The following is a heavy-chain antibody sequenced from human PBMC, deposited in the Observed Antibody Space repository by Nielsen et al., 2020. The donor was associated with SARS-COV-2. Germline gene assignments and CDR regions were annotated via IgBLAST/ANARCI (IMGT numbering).Heavy chain of an antibody. D-gene: IGHD6-19*01. V-gene: IGHV3-30*18. CDR3: AQGESSGWHRGGY. CDR2: ISYDGSNK. CDR1: GFTFSSYG. J-gene: IGHJ4*02. Sequence: GESLKISCAASGFTFSSYGMHWVRQAPGKGLEWVAVISYDGSNKYYADSVKGRFTISRDNSKNTLYLQMNSLRAEDTAVYYCAQGESSGWHRGGYWGQGTLVTISS.